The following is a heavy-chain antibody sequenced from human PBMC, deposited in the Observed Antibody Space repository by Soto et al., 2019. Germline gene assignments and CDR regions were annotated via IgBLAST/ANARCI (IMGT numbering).Heavy chain of an antibody. CDR2: INSRADYT. Sequence: EVQLVESGGGPVKSGQSLRLSCVASGFTLSNYRMTWVRQGPGKGLEWVSSINSRADYTHSTESVKGRFTISRDNAKNSVFLQMNSLRAEDAAVYYCGREKEDEGCSARRVYYGVDVWCQGTTVIVSS. CDR1: GFTLSNYR. CDR3: GREKEDEGCSARRVYYGVDV. D-gene: IGHD2-15*01. V-gene: IGHV3-21*06. J-gene: IGHJ6*02.